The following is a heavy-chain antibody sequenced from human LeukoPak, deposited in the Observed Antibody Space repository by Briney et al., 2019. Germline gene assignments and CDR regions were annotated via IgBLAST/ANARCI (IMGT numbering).Heavy chain of an antibody. J-gene: IGHJ4*02. CDR2: ISAYNGNT. V-gene: IGHV1-18*01. CDR1: GYTFTSYG. D-gene: IGHD2-2*01. CDR3: ARVGIIVVVPAAIDY. Sequence: ASVKVSCKASGYTFTSYGISWVRQAPGQGLEWMGGISAYNGNTNYAQKLQGRVTMTTDTSTSTGYMELRSLRSDETAVYYCARVGIIVVVPAAIDYWGQGTLVTVSS.